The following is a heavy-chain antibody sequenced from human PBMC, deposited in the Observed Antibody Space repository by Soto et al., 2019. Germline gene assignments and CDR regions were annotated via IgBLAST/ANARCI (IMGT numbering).Heavy chain of an antibody. CDR3: ASVLAFSQFYYHYGIDV. V-gene: IGHV1-18*01. CDR1: GYTFTSYG. Sequence: ASVKVSCKASGYTFTSYGFSWVRQAPGQGLEWMGWISAYNNHSNFAQKFQGRVTLTAETSTSTAYMELRSLRSDDTAVYYCASVLAFSQFYYHYGIDVWG. CDR2: ISAYNNHS. J-gene: IGHJ6*03. D-gene: IGHD2-8*02.